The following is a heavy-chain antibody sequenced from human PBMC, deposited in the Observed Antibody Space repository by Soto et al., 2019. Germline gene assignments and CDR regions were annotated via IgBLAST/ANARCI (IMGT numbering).Heavy chain of an antibody. V-gene: IGHV3-30*02. D-gene: IGHD2-2*01. CDR3: AKDYLGSSNVFDV. CDR1: GFNFSNFG. Sequence: GGSLRLSCVVSGFNFSNFGMHWVRRAPGKGLEWVASVSSEGTESYLSESVRGRFTISRDTSRKTLNLQMTGLRAGDTAVYFCAKDYLGSSNVFDVWGRGTVVTVSS. J-gene: IGHJ3*01. CDR2: VSSEGTES.